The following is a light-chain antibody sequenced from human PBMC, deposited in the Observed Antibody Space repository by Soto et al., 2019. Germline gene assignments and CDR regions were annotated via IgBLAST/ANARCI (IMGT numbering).Light chain of an antibody. CDR1: SGYSNYN. Sequence: QAVVTQPPSASASLGASVTLTCTLNSGYSNYNVDWYQQRPGKGPRFVMRVGTGGIVGSKGDGIPDRFSVLGSGLNRYLTIKNIQEEDESDYYCGADHGSGSNFVYVFGTGTKVTVL. J-gene: IGLJ1*01. V-gene: IGLV9-49*01. CDR3: GADHGSGSNFVYV. CDR2: VGTGGIVG.